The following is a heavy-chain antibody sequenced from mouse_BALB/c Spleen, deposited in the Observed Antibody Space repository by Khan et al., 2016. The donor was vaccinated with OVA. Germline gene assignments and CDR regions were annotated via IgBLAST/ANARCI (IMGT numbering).Heavy chain of an antibody. V-gene: IGHV9-1*02. CDR2: INTYTGEP. Sequence: QIQLVQSGPELKKPGETVKISCKASGYTFTNYGMNWVKQAPGKGLKWMGWINTYTGEPTYADDFKGRFAFSLETSASTAYLQLNNLKNEDMATYFCARGLNDDGAWFAYWGQGTLVTVSA. CDR1: GYTFTNYG. D-gene: IGHD2-12*01. CDR3: ARGLNDDGAWFAY. J-gene: IGHJ3*01.